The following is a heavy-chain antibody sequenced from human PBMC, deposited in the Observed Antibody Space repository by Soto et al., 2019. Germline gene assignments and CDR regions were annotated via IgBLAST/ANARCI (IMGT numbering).Heavy chain of an antibody. J-gene: IGHJ6*02. CDR2: INAGNGNT. CDR3: ATESPLVRRGRGDYCYYCMKV. Sequence: ALVKVSCKASGYTFTSYSMHWVRQAPGQRLEWMGWINAGNGNTKYSQKFQGIVTITRDTSAITAYMELNSLSYDDPDVYYCATESPLVRRGRGDYCYYCMKVCGQRPTVAVSS. V-gene: IGHV1-3*01. D-gene: IGHD6-25*01. CDR1: GYTFTSYS.